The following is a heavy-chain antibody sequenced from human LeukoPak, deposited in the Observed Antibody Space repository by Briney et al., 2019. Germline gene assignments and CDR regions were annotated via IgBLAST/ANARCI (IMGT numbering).Heavy chain of an antibody. J-gene: IGHJ6*02. V-gene: IGHV4-34*01. Sequence: SETLSLTCAVYGGSFSGYYWSWIRQPPGKGLEWIGEINHSGSTNYNPSLKSRVTISVDTSKNQFSLKLSSVTAADTAVYYCARGSGSSTDYYYYYGMDVWGQGTTVTVSS. D-gene: IGHD2-2*01. CDR3: ARGSGSSTDYYYYYGMDV. CDR2: INHSGST. CDR1: GGSFSGYY.